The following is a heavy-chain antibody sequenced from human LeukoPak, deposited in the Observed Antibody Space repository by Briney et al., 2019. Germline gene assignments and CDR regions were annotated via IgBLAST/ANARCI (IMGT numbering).Heavy chain of an antibody. J-gene: IGHJ5*02. V-gene: IGHV1-69*04. CDR1: GGTFSSYA. CDR2: IIPILGIA. D-gene: IGHD2-2*01. CDR3: ARDLYCSRTSCYGGAERFDP. Sequence: SVKVSCKASGGTFSSYANSWVRQAPGQGLEWVGRIIPILGIANYAQKFQARVTNTADKSTSTAYMELRSLRSDDTAVYYCARDLYCSRTSCYGGAERFDPWGQGTLVTVSS.